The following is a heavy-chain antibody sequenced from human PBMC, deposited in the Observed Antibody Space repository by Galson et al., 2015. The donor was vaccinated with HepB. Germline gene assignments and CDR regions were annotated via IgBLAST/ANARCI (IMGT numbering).Heavy chain of an antibody. CDR3: ARGRGGIAAAGTADWFDP. V-gene: IGHV1-69*06. CDR1: GGTFSSYA. CDR2: IIPIFGTA. D-gene: IGHD6-13*01. Sequence: SVKVSCKASGGTFSSYAISWVRQAPGQGLEWMGGIIPIFGTANYAQKFQGRVTITADKSTSTAYMELSSLRSEDTAVYYCARGRGGIAAAGTADWFDPWGQGTLVTVSS. J-gene: IGHJ5*02.